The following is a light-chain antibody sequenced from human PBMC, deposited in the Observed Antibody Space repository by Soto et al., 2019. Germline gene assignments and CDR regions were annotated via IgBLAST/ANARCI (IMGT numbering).Light chain of an antibody. CDR1: SGHSTYA. V-gene: IGLV4-69*02. J-gene: IGLJ2*01. CDR3: QTWGTGILV. CDR2: VDSDGIH. Sequence: QSVLTQSPSASASLGASVKLTCTLSSGHSTYAIAWHQQQPEKGPRYLMKVDSDGIHSKGDGIPDRFSGSSSGAERYLTISSLESEDEADYYCQTWGTGILVFGGGTKLTVL.